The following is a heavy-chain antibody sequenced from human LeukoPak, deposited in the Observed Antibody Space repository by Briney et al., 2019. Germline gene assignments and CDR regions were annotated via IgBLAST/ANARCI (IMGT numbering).Heavy chain of an antibody. CDR2: MNPTSGKA. CDR1: GYTFTNYD. V-gene: IGHV1-8*01. CDR3: ARVLGYDLAHFDY. D-gene: IGHD3-3*01. Sequence: ASVKVSCKASGYTFTNYDVNWVRQATGQGLEWMGWMNPTSGKAGFAQRFQGRVSMTRNISISTAYMELSSLRSEDTAVYYCARVLGYDLAHFDYWGQGTLVTVSS. J-gene: IGHJ4*02.